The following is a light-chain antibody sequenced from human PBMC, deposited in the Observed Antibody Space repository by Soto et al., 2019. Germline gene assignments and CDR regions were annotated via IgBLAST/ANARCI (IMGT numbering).Light chain of an antibody. V-gene: IGKV2-28*01. CDR3: MQALQTPR. J-gene: IGKJ1*01. CDR1: QSLLHSNGYNY. CDR2: LGS. Sequence: DIVMTQSPLSLPVTPGEPASISCRSSQSLLHSNGYNYLDWYLQKPGQSPQLLIYLGSNRAAGVHDRFSVSGSGTDFTLKISRVEAEDVGVYYCMQALQTPRFGQGTKVEIK.